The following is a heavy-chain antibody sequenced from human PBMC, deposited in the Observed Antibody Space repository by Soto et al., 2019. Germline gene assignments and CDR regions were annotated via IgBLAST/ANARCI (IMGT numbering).Heavy chain of an antibody. V-gene: IGHV3-53*01. CDR3: ARANGRSYYGMDV. CDR2: IYSGGST. J-gene: IGHJ6*02. Sequence: GGSLKLSCAASGFTVSSNYMSWVRQAPGKGLEWVSVIYSGGSTYYADSVKGRFTISRDNSKNTLYLRMNSLRAEDTAVYYCARANGRSYYGMDVWGQGTTVTVSS. D-gene: IGHD1-1*01. CDR1: GFTVSSNY.